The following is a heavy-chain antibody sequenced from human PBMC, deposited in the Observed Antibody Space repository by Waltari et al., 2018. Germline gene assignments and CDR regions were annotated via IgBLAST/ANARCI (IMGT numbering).Heavy chain of an antibody. D-gene: IGHD2-21*01. Sequence: EVQLLESGGGLVQPGGSLRLSCAASGFTFSSYAMSWVRQAPGKGLEWVSAISGSGGSTYYADSVKGRFTISRDNSKNTLYLQMNSLRAEDTAVYYCAKVAGFAEWLVIADYYFDYWGQGTLVTVSS. CDR2: ISGSGGST. CDR3: AKVAGFAEWLVIADYYFDY. V-gene: IGHV3-23*01. CDR1: GFTFSSYA. J-gene: IGHJ4*02.